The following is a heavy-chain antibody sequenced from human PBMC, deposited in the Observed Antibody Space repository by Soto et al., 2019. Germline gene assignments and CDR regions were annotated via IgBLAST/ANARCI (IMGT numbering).Heavy chain of an antibody. CDR2: INHSGRT. CDR3: VRAAPRDSSGVYFDF. CDR1: GGSFIGYY. Sequence: SETLSLTCAVYGGSFIGYYWNWIRQPPGKGLEWIGEINHSGRTNHNPSLKSRVTISIDTSKNQFSLKLSSLIATDTAVYYCVRAAPRDSSGVYFDFWGQGGLVT. J-gene: IGHJ4*02. D-gene: IGHD6-19*01. V-gene: IGHV4-34*01.